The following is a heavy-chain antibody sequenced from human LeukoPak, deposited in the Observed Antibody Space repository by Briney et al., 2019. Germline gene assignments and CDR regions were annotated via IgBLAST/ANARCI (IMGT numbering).Heavy chain of an antibody. V-gene: IGHV3-30*02. CDR3: AKDPRPYCSSTSCYPYYFDY. D-gene: IGHD2-2*01. J-gene: IGHJ4*02. CDR1: GFTFSSYG. Sequence: GGSLRLSCAASGFTFSSYGMHWVRQAPGKGLEWVAFIRYDGSNKYYADSVKGRFTISRDNSKNTLYLQMNSLIAEDTAVYYCAKDPRPYCSSTSCYPYYFDYWGQGTLVTVSS. CDR2: IRYDGSNK.